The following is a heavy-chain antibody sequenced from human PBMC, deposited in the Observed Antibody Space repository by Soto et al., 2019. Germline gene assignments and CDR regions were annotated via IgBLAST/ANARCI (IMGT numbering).Heavy chain of an antibody. Sequence: EVQLVESGGGLVKPGGSLRLSCAASGFTFSSYSMNGVRQAPGKGLEWVSSIISSSSYIYYADSVKGRFTISRDNAKNSLYLQMNSLRAEDTAVYYCARDTYYYGSGSYGPWGQGTLVTVSS. J-gene: IGHJ5*02. CDR3: ARDTYYYGSGSYGP. D-gene: IGHD3-10*01. CDR1: GFTFSSYS. CDR2: IISSSSYI. V-gene: IGHV3-21*01.